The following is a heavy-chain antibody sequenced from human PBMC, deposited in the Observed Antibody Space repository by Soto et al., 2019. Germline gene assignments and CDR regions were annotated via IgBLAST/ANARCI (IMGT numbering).Heavy chain of an antibody. D-gene: IGHD3-22*01. Sequence: QVQLVQSGAEVKKPGASVKVSCKASGYTFTSYGISWGRQAPGQGLEWMGWISAYNGNTNYAQKLQGRVTMTTDTSTSTAYMELRSLRSDDTAVYYCARDIMTTYDSSGYLRYFDYWGQGTLVTVSS. CDR3: ARDIMTTYDSSGYLRYFDY. CDR1: GYTFTSYG. CDR2: ISAYNGNT. V-gene: IGHV1-18*01. J-gene: IGHJ4*02.